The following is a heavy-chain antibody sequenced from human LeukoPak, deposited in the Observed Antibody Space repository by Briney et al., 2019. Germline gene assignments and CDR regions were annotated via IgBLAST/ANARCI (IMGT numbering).Heavy chain of an antibody. V-gene: IGHV3-23*01. CDR1: GFTVSSNY. CDR3: AKAKGPYYFDY. CDR2: ISGSGGST. J-gene: IGHJ4*02. Sequence: GGSLRLSCAASGFTVSSNYLSWVRQAPGKGLEWVSAISGSGGSTSYADSVKGRFTISRDDSKNTLYLQMNSLRAEDTAVYSCAKAKGPYYFDYWDQGTLVTVSS.